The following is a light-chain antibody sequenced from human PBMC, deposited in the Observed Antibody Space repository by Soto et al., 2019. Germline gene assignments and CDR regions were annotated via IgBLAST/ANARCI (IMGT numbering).Light chain of an antibody. CDR3: QQYNSYNT. V-gene: IGKV1-5*03. J-gene: IGKJ2*01. CDR1: QSISSW. Sequence: DIPMTQSPSTLSASVGDRVTITCRASQSISSWLAWYQQKPGKAPKLLIYKTSSLESGVPSRFSVSGSGTEFTLTISSLQPDDFATYYCQQYNSYNTFGQGTKLEIK. CDR2: KTS.